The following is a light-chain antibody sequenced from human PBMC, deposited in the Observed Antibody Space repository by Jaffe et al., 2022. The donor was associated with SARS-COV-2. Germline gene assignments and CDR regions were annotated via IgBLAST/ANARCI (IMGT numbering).Light chain of an antibody. V-gene: IGLV3-19*01. Sequence: SSELTQDPAVSVALGQTVTITCRGDSLRAFYASWYQQKPGQAPILVIYGKNNRPSGIPHRFSGSSSGNTASLTITGAQAEDEADYYCNSRDSSGNHLVFGGGTKLTVL. CDR3: NSRDSSGNHLV. CDR1: SLRAFY. CDR2: GKN. J-gene: IGLJ3*02.